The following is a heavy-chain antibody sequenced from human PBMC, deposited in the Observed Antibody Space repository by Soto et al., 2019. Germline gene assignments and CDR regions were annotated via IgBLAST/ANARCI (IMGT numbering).Heavy chain of an antibody. CDR1: GGSISSYY. J-gene: IGHJ4*02. D-gene: IGHD1-26*01. V-gene: IGHV4-59*01. Sequence: SETLSLTCTVSGGSISSYYWSWIRQPPGKGLERIGYIYYSGSTNYNPSHKSRVNISVDTSKNQLSQKLRSETAADTAVYYCAISMSGSYLFPPAYWGQGTLVTVS. CDR2: IYYSGST. CDR3: AISMSGSYLFPPAY.